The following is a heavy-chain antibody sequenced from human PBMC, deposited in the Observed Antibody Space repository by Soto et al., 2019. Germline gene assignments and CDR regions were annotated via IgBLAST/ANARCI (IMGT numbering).Heavy chain of an antibody. J-gene: IGHJ3*02. Sequence: GGSLRLSCAASGFTFSSSAMSWVRQAPGKRLEWVSAISGSGGSPYYADSVKGRFTISRDNYKKTLYLQMNSLRAEDTAFYYCALDYYGSGSYPNDAFDIWGQGTMVTVSS. CDR1: GFTFSSSA. CDR3: ALDYYGSGSYPNDAFDI. CDR2: ISGSGGSP. V-gene: IGHV3-23*01. D-gene: IGHD3-10*01.